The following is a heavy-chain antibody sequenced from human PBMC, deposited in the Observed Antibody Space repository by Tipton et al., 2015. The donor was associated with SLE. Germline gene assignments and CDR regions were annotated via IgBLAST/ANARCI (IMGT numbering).Heavy chain of an antibody. J-gene: IGHJ6*02. V-gene: IGHV3-9*01. CDR2: MSWNSGCI. D-gene: IGHD6-13*01. CDR3: AKYFDSSSWSQCGMDG. Sequence: RSLRLSCAASGFTFDAYAMHWVRQAPGKVLEWVSGMSWNSGCIGYADSVKGRFTISRDNAKNSLYLQMNSLRAEDTALYYCAKYFDSSSWSQCGMDGWGQGTTVTVSS. CDR1: GFTFDAYA.